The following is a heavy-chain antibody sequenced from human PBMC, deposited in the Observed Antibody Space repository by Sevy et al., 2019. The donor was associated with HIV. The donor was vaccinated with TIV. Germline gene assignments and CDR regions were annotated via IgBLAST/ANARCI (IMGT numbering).Heavy chain of an antibody. CDR2: LKSKRHGETA. D-gene: IGHD5-12*01. J-gene: IGHJ4*02. Sequence: GGSLRLSCAVSGFPFSSRWMTWVRQAPGKGLEWVGRLKSKRHGETADYAAPVRGRFSISRDDSKSILYLQMNSLKTEDTALYYCATDSGHEYPDQILDYWGQGILVTVSS. CDR3: ATDSGHEYPDQILDY. V-gene: IGHV3-15*01. CDR1: GFPFSSRW.